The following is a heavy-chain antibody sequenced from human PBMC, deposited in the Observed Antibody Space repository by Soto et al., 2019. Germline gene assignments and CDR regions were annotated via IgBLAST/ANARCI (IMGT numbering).Heavy chain of an antibody. CDR2: INAGNGNT. CDR1: GYTFTSYA. Sequence: ASVKVSCKASGYTFTSYAMHWVRQAPVQRLEWMGWINAGNGNTKYSQKFQGRVTITRDTSASTAYMELSSLRSEDTAVYYCARSLGAYYYYGMDVWGQGTTVTVSS. CDR3: ARSLGAYYYYGMDV. V-gene: IGHV1-3*01. J-gene: IGHJ6*02. D-gene: IGHD1-26*01.